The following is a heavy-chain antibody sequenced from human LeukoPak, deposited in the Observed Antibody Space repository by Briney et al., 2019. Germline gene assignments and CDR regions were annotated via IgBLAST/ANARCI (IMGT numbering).Heavy chain of an antibody. J-gene: IGHJ4*02. CDR3: ARPTVDY. V-gene: IGHV4-34*01. Sequence: SETLSLTCAVYGGSFSGYYRSWIRQPPGKGLEWIGEINHSGSTNYNPSLKSRVTISVDTSKNQFSLKLSSVTAADTAVYYCARPTVDYWGQGTLVTVSS. CDR1: GGSFSGYY. CDR2: INHSGST.